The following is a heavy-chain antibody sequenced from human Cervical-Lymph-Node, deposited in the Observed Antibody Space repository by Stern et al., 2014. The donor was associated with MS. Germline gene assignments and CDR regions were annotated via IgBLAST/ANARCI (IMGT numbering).Heavy chain of an antibody. CDR3: AKESGYQLLLRFAY. CDR2: ISYDGSNK. J-gene: IGHJ4*02. D-gene: IGHD2-2*01. CDR1: GLPFSSYG. Sequence: VQLVESGGGVVQPGRPLRLSCAASGLPFSSYGMHWVRQAPGKGLEGGAVISYDGSNKSYADSVKGRFTISRDNSKNTLYLQMNSLRAEDTAVYYCAKESGYQLLLRFAYWGQGTLVTVSS. V-gene: IGHV3-30*18.